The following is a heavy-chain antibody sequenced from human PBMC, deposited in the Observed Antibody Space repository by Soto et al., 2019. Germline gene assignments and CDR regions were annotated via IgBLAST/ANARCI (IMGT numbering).Heavy chain of an antibody. J-gene: IGHJ6*02. Sequence: DVHLLESGGQLVQPGGSLRLSCSASGFALSSYAMSWVRQAPGQGLQWVSSISAGGDMTYNSDSVKGRFTISRDNSNNPLFLQMHNLRIEDTALYYCARGDRGGSGAPASYYYSGWDVWGPGATVTVS. V-gene: IGHV3-23*01. D-gene: IGHD3-10*01. CDR2: ISAGGDMT. CDR3: ARGDRGGSGAPASYYYSGWDV. CDR1: GFALSSYA.